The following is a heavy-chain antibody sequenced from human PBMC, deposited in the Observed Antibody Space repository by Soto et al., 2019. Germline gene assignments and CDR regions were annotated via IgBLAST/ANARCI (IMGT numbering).Heavy chain of an antibody. D-gene: IGHD2-2*01. V-gene: IGHV1-69*13. CDR2: ILPIFGTA. J-gene: IGHJ4*02. CDR3: ARASRGVVPAARE. Sequence: SVKVSCQCSVGTFRSYASRLVRQDPGQGLECMGGILPIFGTANYAQKFQVRVTITADESTSTAYMELSSLRSEDTAVYYCARASRGVVPAAREWGQGTLVTVSP. CDR1: VGTFRSYA.